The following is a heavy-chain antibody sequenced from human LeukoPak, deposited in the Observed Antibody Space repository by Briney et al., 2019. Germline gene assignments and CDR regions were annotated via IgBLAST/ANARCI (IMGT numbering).Heavy chain of an antibody. D-gene: IGHD6-13*01. V-gene: IGHV3-48*01. J-gene: IGHJ4*02. Sequence: GGSLRLSCAASGFTFSSYAMSWVRQAPGKGLEWVSCSSSIYYADSVKGRFTISRDNAKNSLYLQMNSLRAEDTAVYYCAREPTYSSSWYTSCDYWGQGTLVTVSS. CDR2: SSSI. CDR3: AREPTYSSSWYTSCDY. CDR1: GFTFSSYA.